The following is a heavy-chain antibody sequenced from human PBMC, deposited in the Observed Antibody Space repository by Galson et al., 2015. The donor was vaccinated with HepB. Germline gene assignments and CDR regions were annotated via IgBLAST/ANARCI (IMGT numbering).Heavy chain of an antibody. CDR3: ATRPQYSSGWYGDY. Sequence: SVKVSCKASGGTFSSYAISWVRQAPGQGLEWMGGIIPIFGTANYAQKFQGRVTITADESTSTAYMELSSLRSEDTAVYYCATRPQYSSGWYGDYWGQGTLVTVSS. CDR1: GGTFSSYA. J-gene: IGHJ4*02. D-gene: IGHD6-19*01. V-gene: IGHV1-69*13. CDR2: IIPIFGTA.